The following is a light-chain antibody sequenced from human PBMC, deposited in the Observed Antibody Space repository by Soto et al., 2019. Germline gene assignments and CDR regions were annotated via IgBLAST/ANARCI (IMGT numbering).Light chain of an antibody. V-gene: IGLV2-14*03. CDR3: SSYTSSGTLV. J-gene: IGLJ2*01. CDR2: AVS. Sequence: QSALTQPASVSGSPGQSITISCTGTTSDVGGYNYVSWYQHHPGKTPKLMIYAVSDRPSGVSDRFSGSKSGNTASLTISGLQAEDEADYYCSSYTSSGTLVFGGGTKVTVL. CDR1: TSDVGGYNY.